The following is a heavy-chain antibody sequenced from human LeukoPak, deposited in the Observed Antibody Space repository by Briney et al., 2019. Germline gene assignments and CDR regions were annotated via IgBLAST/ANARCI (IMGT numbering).Heavy chain of an antibody. Sequence: PGGSLRLSCAASGFTFSSYGMHWVRQAPGKGLEWVAVIWYDGSNKNYADSVKGRFTISRDNSKNTLYLQMNSLRAEDTAVYYCAKKGIGYYYYYMDVWGKGTTVTVSS. J-gene: IGHJ6*03. CDR2: IWYDGSNK. CDR3: AKKGIGYYYYYMDV. V-gene: IGHV3-33*06. D-gene: IGHD2-21*01. CDR1: GFTFSSYG.